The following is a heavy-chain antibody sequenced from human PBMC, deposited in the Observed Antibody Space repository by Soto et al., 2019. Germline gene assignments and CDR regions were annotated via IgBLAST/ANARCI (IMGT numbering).Heavy chain of an antibody. V-gene: IGHV1-3*01. J-gene: IGHJ6*02. CDR1: GGTFSSSA. CDR3: GVSYYDCYAMDV. CDR2: INAGNGNT. Sequence: ASVKVSCKTSGGTFSSSAISWVRQAPGQGLEWMGWINAGNGNTRFSQKFQGRVTITRDTFANIAYMELSSLRSEDTAVYYCGVSYYDCYAMDVWGQGTTVTVSS.